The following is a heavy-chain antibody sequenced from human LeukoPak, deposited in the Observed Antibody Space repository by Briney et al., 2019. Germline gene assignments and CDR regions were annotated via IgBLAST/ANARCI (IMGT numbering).Heavy chain of an antibody. CDR3: ARRRFIRGTDVVNPFEY. CDR2: INYSEST. J-gene: IGHJ4*02. Sequence: KPSETLSLTCTVSGGSISNTFYFWGWIRQPPGKGLEGIGSINYSESTYYHPSLKSRVTISVDTSKNQFSLKLSSVTAADTAVYYCARRRFIRGTDVVNPFEYSGQGTLVTVSS. V-gene: IGHV4-39*01. D-gene: IGHD1-1*01. CDR1: GGSISNTFYF.